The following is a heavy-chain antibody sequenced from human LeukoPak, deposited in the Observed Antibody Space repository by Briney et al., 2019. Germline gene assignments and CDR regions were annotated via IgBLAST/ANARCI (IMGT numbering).Heavy chain of an antibody. D-gene: IGHD5-18*01. CDR2: IYYSGST. Sequence: SETLSLTCTVSGGSISSSSYYWGWIRQPPGKGLEWIGSIYYSGSTYYNPSLKSRVTISVDTSKNQFSLKLSSVTAADTAVYYCASLGYSYGYDYWGQGTLVTVSS. CDR3: ASLGYSYGYDY. V-gene: IGHV4-39*07. J-gene: IGHJ4*02. CDR1: GGSISSSSYY.